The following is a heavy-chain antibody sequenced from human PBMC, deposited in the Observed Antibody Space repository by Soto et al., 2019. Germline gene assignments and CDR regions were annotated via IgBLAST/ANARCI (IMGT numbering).Heavy chain of an antibody. V-gene: IGHV3-30-3*01. CDR3: ASAYYDGSSLYSFDY. CDR2: ISYDGSTK. D-gene: IGHD3-22*01. J-gene: IGHJ4*02. CDR1: GFTFSSYA. Sequence: QVQLVESGGGVVQPGRSLRLSCAASGFTFSSYAMHWVRQAPGKGLEWVALISYDGSTKFYADSVKGRFTISRDNSKNTLYLQLSSLRPEDTAVFYCASAYYDGSSLYSFDYWGQGTLVTVSP.